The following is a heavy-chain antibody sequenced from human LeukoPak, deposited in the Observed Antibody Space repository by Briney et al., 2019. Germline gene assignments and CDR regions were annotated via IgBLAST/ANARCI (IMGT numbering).Heavy chain of an antibody. Sequence: SETLSLTCAVYGESFSGYYWTWIRQPPGKGLEWIGEINHSGSTNYNPSLKSRVTISVDTSKNQFSLKLSSVTAADTAVYYCARTKRDGYNFVYWGQGTLVTVSS. D-gene: IGHD5-24*01. CDR2: INHSGST. CDR1: GESFSGYY. CDR3: ARTKRDGYNFVY. V-gene: IGHV4-34*01. J-gene: IGHJ4*02.